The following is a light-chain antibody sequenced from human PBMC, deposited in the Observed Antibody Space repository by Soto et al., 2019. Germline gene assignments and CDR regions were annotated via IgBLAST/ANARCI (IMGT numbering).Light chain of an antibody. J-gene: IGKJ1*01. CDR2: AAS. Sequence: DIQMTQSPSSVSASVGDRVTITGRASQGISSWLSGYQQKPGKAPKLLIYAASSLQSEVPSRFMGSGSGTEFTLIIRSMQPEEFANYYCQQANSFPRTFGQGTKVEIK. CDR3: QQANSFPRT. CDR1: QGISSW. V-gene: IGKV1-12*01.